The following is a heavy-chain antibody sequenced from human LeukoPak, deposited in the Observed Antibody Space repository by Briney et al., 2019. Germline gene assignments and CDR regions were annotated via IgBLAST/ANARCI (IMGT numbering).Heavy chain of an antibody. J-gene: IGHJ4*02. CDR1: QFRVSTSY. CDR2: MYSGGSS. V-gene: IGHV3-53*01. Sequence: GGSLSLSCAPSQFRVSTSYMRGVRQAPGRGVKWVSVMYSGGSSHNADSMNGRFTISRHNSKNTLYLQMDSLSVEDTAVYYCSKAIRPTRLDYWGQGTLVTVSS. CDR3: SKAIRPTRLDY. D-gene: IGHD5-12*01.